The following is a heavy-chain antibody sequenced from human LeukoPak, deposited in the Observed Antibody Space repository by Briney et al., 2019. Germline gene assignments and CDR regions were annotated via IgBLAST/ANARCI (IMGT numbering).Heavy chain of an antibody. CDR2: IKQDGSEK. CDR1: GFTFSSYA. J-gene: IGHJ3*02. CDR3: ASLVGATFSPTDAFDI. D-gene: IGHD1-26*01. V-gene: IGHV3-7*01. Sequence: GGSLRLSCAVSGFTFSSYAMSWVRQAPGKGLEWVANIKQDGSEKYYVDSVKGRFTISRDNAKNSLYLQMNSLRAEDTAVYYCASLVGATFSPTDAFDIWGQGTMVTVSS.